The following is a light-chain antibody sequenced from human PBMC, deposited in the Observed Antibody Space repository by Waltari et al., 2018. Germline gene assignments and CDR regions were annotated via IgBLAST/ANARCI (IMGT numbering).Light chain of an antibody. CDR1: QSLVSSDGNTY. CDR3: MQGTHWPWT. J-gene: IGKJ1*01. CDR2: KVS. Sequence: DVVMTQSPLSLPVTLGQPASISCWSSQSLVSSDGNTYCNWFQQRPGQSPKRLLYKVSNRDSGVPDRFSGSGSGTDFTLRISRVEAEDVGVYYCMQGTHWPWTFGQGTKVEIK. V-gene: IGKV2-30*01.